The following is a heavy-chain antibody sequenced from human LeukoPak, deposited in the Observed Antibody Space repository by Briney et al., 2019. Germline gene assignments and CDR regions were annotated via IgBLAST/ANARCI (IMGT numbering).Heavy chain of an antibody. Sequence: SETLSLTCTVSGGSISNSRNQYWSWIRQPPGKRLEYIGSIYYSGNTYYNPSLKSRVTISVDTSKNQFSLKLSSVTAADTAVYYCARGVTGDYGGNSLDYWGQGTLVTVSS. CDR2: IYYSGNT. CDR3: ARGVTGDYGGNSLDY. D-gene: IGHD4-23*01. J-gene: IGHJ4*02. V-gene: IGHV4-39*07. CDR1: GGSISNSRNQY.